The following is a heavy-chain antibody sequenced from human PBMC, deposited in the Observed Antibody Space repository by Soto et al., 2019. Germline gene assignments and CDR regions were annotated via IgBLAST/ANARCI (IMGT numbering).Heavy chain of an antibody. J-gene: IGHJ6*02. CDR3: ARGIQWRYGMDV. CDR1: GFAFDSHW. D-gene: IGHD5-12*01. V-gene: IGHV3-74*01. CDR2: INGDGSST. Sequence: EVQLVESGGGLVQPGGSLRLSCAAAGFAFDSHWMHWVRQAPGKGLVWVSRINGDGSSTFYADSVKGRFTISRDNARNTVYLELNRLRAEDTAVYYCARGIQWRYGMDVWGQGTTVTFSS.